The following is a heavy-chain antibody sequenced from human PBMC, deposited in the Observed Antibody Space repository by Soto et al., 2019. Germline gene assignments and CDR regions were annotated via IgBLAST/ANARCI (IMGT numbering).Heavy chain of an antibody. Sequence: QVQLVQSGTEVKKPGASVKVSCKASGYIMTTYGVSWVRQAPGQGLEWVGWISSYNYHTNYAQKFQGRVTMTTDTSTSTAYMELRSLRSDDTAVYYCARGTYFDYWGQGTLVTVSS. D-gene: IGHD1-1*01. CDR2: ISSYNYHT. CDR1: GYIMTTYG. CDR3: ARGTYFDY. J-gene: IGHJ4*02. V-gene: IGHV1-18*01.